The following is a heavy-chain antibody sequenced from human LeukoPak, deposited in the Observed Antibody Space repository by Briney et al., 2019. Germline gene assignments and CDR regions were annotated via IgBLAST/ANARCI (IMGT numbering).Heavy chain of an antibody. J-gene: IGHJ4*02. Sequence: ANSLTLSCSPSGFTFHSYSMQWVRQPPPKGLPGVAYISNNGNNAYYTSRVKGRFTISRDDSKNTLYVQMNSLRAEDTAVYYCARGASSSWYYVDEWGEGTLVTVSS. CDR1: GFTFHSYS. CDR2: ISNNGNNA. D-gene: IGHD6-13*01. CDR3: ARGASSSWYYVDE. V-gene: IGHV3-30-3*01.